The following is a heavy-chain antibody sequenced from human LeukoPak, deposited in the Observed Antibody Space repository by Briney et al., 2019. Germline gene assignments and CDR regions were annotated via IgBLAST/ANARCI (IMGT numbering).Heavy chain of an antibody. CDR3: AKGGGSGNPVDS. Sequence: GESLKISCEASGNNFPIYWIGWVRQMPGKGLDWMAIIYPDDSDTRYSSSFQGHVTISADKSISTAYLQWSSLKASDTAIYYCAKGGGSGNPVDSWGQGTLVIVSS. CDR1: GNNFPIYW. V-gene: IGHV5-51*01. J-gene: IGHJ4*02. D-gene: IGHD1-26*01. CDR2: IYPDDSDT.